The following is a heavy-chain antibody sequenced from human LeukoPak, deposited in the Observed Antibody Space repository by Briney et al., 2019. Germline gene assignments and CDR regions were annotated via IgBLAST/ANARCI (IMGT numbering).Heavy chain of an antibody. CDR1: GFTFSDYY. D-gene: IGHD5-12*01. V-gene: IGHV3-23*01. CDR3: AKDGGYSGYDLVDY. Sequence: PGGSLRLFCAASGFTFSDYYMSWIRQAPGKGLEWVSAISGSGGSTYYADSVKGRFTISRDNSKNTLYLQMNSLRAEDTAVYYCAKDGGYSGYDLVDYWGQGTLVTVSS. J-gene: IGHJ4*02. CDR2: ISGSGGST.